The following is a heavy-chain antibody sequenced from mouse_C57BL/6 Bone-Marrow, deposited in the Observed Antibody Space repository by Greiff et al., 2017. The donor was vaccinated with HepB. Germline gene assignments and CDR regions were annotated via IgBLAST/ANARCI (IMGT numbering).Heavy chain of an antibody. CDR3: ARERAGYYPWFAY. D-gene: IGHD2-3*01. V-gene: IGHV3-6*01. CDR1: GYSITSGYY. CDR2: ISYDGSN. J-gene: IGHJ3*01. Sequence: EVQLVESGPGLVKPSQSLSLTCSVTGYSITSGYYWNWIRQFPGNKLEWMGYISYDGSNNYNPSLKNRISITRDTSKNQFFLKLNSVTTEDTATYYCARERAGYYPWFAYWGQGTLVTVSA.